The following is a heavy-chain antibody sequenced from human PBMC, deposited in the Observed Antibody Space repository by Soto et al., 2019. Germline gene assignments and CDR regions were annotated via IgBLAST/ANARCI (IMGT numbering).Heavy chain of an antibody. D-gene: IGHD3-3*01. CDR3: ARETWSGVLDY. J-gene: IGHJ4*02. CDR1: GGSISSGGYY. CDR2: IYYSGST. V-gene: IGHV4-31*03. Sequence: QVQLQESGPGLVKPSQTLSLTCTVSGGSISSGGYYWSCLRQHPGKGLERIGYIYYSGSTYYNPSLTSRVTISVDTSKNQFSLKLSSVTAADTAVYYCARETWSGVLDYWGQGTLVTVSS.